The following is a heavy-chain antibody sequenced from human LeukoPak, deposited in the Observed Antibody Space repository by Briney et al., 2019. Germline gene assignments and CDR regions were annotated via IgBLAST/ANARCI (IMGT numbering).Heavy chain of an antibody. CDR2: IYTSGST. CDR1: GGSISSHY. J-gene: IGHJ5*02. D-gene: IGHD4-17*01. Sequence: PSETLSLTCTVSGGSISSHYWSWIRQPAGKGLEWIGRIYTSGSTNYNPSLKSRVTMSVDTSKNQFSLKLSPVTAADTAVYYCARDNSDYGVLNSFDPWGQGTLVTVSS. V-gene: IGHV4-4*07. CDR3: ARDNSDYGVLNSFDP.